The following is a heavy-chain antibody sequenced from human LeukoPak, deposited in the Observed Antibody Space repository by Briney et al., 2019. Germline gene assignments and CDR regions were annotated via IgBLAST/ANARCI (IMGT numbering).Heavy chain of an antibody. D-gene: IGHD3-16*01. CDR2: IYYSGST. Sequence: SETLSLNCTVSGGSISSSSSYWAWIRQPPGKGLEWIGSIYYSGSTYYNPSLKSRVTISVDSSNNQFSLKLRSVTAADTAVYYCARLSPQNSPGGYDAFDIWGQGTTVTVSS. CDR1: GGSISSSSSY. J-gene: IGHJ3*02. V-gene: IGHV4-39*01. CDR3: ARLSPQNSPGGYDAFDI.